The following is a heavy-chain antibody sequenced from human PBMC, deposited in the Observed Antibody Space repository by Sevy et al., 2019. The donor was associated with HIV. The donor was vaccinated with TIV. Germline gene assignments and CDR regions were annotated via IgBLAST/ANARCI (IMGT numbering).Heavy chain of an antibody. D-gene: IGHD1-26*01. Sequence: GGSLRLSCAASGFTFSNAWMSWVRQAPGKGLEWVGRIKSITDGGTTDYAAPVKGRFTISRDDSKNTLYLQMNSLKTEDTAVYYCTTNRDGIVGATGRLDYYYYMDVWGKGTTVTVSS. CDR3: TTNRDGIVGATGRLDYYYYMDV. CDR2: IKSITDGGTT. CDR1: GFTFSNAW. J-gene: IGHJ6*03. V-gene: IGHV3-15*01.